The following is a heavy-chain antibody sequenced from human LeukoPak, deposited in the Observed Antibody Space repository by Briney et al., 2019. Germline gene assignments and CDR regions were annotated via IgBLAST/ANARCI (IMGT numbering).Heavy chain of an antibody. CDR3: ARARGPSWPIDY. J-gene: IGHJ4*02. CDR1: GGSISSYY. Sequence: SETLSLTCTVSGGSISSYYWSWIRQPPGKGLEWIGYIYYSGSTNYNPSLKSRVTISVDTSKNQFSLKLSSVTAADTAVYYCARARGPSWPIDYWGQGTLVTVSS. V-gene: IGHV4-59*01. CDR2: IYYSGST. D-gene: IGHD6-13*01.